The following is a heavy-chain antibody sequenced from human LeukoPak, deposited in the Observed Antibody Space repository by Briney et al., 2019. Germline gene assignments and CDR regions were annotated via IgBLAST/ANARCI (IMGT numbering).Heavy chain of an antibody. Sequence: SETLSPTCSVSAGSISNGDYYWGWIRQAPGKGLEWIGCIFYGESTHYNPSLKSRATISVDTSKNQFSLKLTSVTAADAAIYYCARQLPTAAADTRGYFDYWGQGTVVTVSS. J-gene: IGHJ4*01. V-gene: IGHV4-39*01. CDR3: ARQLPTAAADTRGYFDY. CDR2: IFYGEST. CDR1: AGSISNGDYY. D-gene: IGHD6-25*01.